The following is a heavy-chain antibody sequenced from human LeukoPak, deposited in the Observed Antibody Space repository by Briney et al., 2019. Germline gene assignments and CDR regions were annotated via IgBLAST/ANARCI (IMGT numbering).Heavy chain of an antibody. Sequence: PGGSPRLSCAASGFTFSSYWMSWVRQAPGKGLEWVANIKQDGSEKYYVDSVKGRFTISRDNAKNSLYLQMNSLRAEDTAVYYCARDRRYYDILTGYYGAFDIWGQGTMVTVSS. J-gene: IGHJ3*02. CDR2: IKQDGSEK. V-gene: IGHV3-7*04. D-gene: IGHD3-9*01. CDR3: ARDRRYYDILTGYYGAFDI. CDR1: GFTFSSYW.